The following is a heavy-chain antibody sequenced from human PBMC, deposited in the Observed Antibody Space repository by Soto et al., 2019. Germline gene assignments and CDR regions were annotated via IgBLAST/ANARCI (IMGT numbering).Heavy chain of an antibody. V-gene: IGHV4-4*07. J-gene: IGHJ6*02. CDR1: DDFISSYY. CDR3: ARADYEILTGSYAMDV. CDR2: VSTNGTT. Sequence: SETLSLTCTVSDDFISSYYWNWIRQPAGKGLEWIGRVSTNGTTNYNPSLESRVTMSVDTSKNQFSLKLTSVTAADTAVYFCARADYEILTGSYAMDVWGQGTTVTVSS. D-gene: IGHD3-9*01.